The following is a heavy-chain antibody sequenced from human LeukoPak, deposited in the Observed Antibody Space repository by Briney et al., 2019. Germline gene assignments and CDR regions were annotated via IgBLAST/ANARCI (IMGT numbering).Heavy chain of an antibody. CDR2: ISPSGRNT. D-gene: IGHD4/OR15-4a*01. V-gene: IGHV3-23*01. CDR3: ARRAGAYSHPYDY. Sequence: GGTLRLSCAASGFTFSSYGMSWVRQAPGKGLEWVSAISPSGRNTYYADSVKGRFIISRDNSKNMLYLQMSTLRAEDTAVYYCARRAGAYSHPYDYWGQGTLVTVSS. J-gene: IGHJ4*02. CDR1: GFTFSSYG.